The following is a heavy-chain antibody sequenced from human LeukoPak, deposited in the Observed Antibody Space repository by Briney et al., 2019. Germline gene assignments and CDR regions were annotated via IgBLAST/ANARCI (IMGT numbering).Heavy chain of an antibody. J-gene: IGHJ2*01. Sequence: GGSLRLSCAASGFTFSSYAMHWVSQAPGKGLEWVAVISYDGSNKYYADSVKGRFTISRDNSKNTLYLQMNSLRAEDTAVYYCARPTTYGHWYLDLWGRGTLVTVSS. CDR3: ARPTTYGHWYLDL. CDR1: GFTFSSYA. CDR2: ISYDGSNK. V-gene: IGHV3-30-3*01. D-gene: IGHD4-17*01.